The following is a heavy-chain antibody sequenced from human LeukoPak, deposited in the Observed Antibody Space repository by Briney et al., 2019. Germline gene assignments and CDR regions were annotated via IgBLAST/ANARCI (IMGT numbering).Heavy chain of an antibody. J-gene: IGHJ6*02. CDR3: ARVASYGMDV. CDR2: ITSSGSTI. V-gene: IGHV3-48*03. Sequence: PGGSLRLSCAASGFTFSTYEMIWVRQTPGKGLEWVSYITSSGSTIYYADSVKGRFTISRDNAKNSLYLQMNSLRAEDTAVYYCARVASYGMDVWGQGTTVTVSS. CDR1: GFTFSTYE.